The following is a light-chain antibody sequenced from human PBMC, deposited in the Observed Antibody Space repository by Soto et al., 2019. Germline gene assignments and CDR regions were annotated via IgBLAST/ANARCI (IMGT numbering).Light chain of an antibody. CDR2: DVN. CDR1: SSDVGGYNY. J-gene: IGLJ1*01. V-gene: IGLV2-11*01. Sequence: QSALTQPRSVSGSPGQSVAISCTGTSSDVGGYNYVSWYQQHPGKAPKLMIYDVNKRPSGVPDRFSGSKSGNTASLTISGLQAEHEADYYCCSYAGTYTYVFGTGTKVTVL. CDR3: CSYAGTYTYV.